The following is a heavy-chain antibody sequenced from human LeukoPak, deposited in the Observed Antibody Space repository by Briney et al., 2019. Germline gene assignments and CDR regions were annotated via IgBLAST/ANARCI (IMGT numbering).Heavy chain of an antibody. Sequence: GGSLRLSCAPSGSTFSSYSMNWVRQAPGKGLEWVSTISSSSSYIYYADSVKGRFTMSRDNAKNSLYLQMNSLRAEDTAVYYCARDGGRMDVWGQGTTVTVSS. CDR2: ISSSSSYI. D-gene: IGHD6-25*01. CDR1: GSTFSSYS. V-gene: IGHV3-21*01. J-gene: IGHJ6*02. CDR3: ARDGGRMDV.